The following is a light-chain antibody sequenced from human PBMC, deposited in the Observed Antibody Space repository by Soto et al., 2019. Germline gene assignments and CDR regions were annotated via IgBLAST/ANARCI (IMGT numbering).Light chain of an antibody. V-gene: IGLV1-47*01. CDR2: RNN. CDR3: AAWDDSLSGPSYV. J-gene: IGLJ1*01. CDR1: SSSIGINY. Sequence: QSVLTQPPSASGTPGQRVTISCSGSSSSIGINYVYWYQQLPGTAPKLLIYRNNQRPSGVPDRFSGSKSGTSASLAISGLRSEDEADYYCAAWDDSLSGPSYVFGTGTKVTVL.